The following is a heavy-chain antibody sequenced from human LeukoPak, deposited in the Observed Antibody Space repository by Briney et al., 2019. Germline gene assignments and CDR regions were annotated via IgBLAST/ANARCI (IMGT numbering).Heavy chain of an antibody. D-gene: IGHD1-1*01. J-gene: IGHJ4*02. CDR2: SNGGST. V-gene: IGHV3-64*01. CDR3: AKARTGTTSTPDY. Sequence: GGSLRLSCVASGFTFSSYAMHWVRQTPGKGLEYVSGSNGGSTHYANSVKGRFTISRDNFKNTLYLQMNSLRAEDTAVYYCAKARTGTTSTPDYWGQGTLVTVSS. CDR1: GFTFSSYA.